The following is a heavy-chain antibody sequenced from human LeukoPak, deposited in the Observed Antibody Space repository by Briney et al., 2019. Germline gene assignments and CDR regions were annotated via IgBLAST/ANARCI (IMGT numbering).Heavy chain of an antibody. CDR1: GGSISSYY. D-gene: IGHD2-8*01. J-gene: IGHJ6*03. CDR2: IYYSGST. V-gene: IGHV4-59*01. CDR3: ARGIMLPDYYYYMDV. Sequence: SETLSLTCTVSGGSISSYYWSWIRQPPGKGLEWIGYIYYSGSTNYNPSLKSRVTISVDTSKNQFSLKLSSVTAADTAVYYCARGIMLPDYYYYMDVWGKGTTVTVSS.